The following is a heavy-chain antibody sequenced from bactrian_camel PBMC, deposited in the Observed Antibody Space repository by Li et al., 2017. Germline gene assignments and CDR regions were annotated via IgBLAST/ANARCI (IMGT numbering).Heavy chain of an antibody. D-gene: IGHD3*01. J-gene: IGHJ4*01. CDR3: ATDLPRYTGFVCLAKAKDFTY. V-gene: IGHV3S25*01. CDR1: GYPFSRRC. Sequence: LQLVESGGGSVQSGGSLRLSCATSGYPFSRRCMAWFRQAPGKEREGVASIYTGSGATYYDDSVSGRLTISFEHANNTAYLQMNSLKPEDSAMYYCATDLPRYTGFVCLAKAKDFTYWAQGTQVTVS. CDR2: IYTGSGAT.